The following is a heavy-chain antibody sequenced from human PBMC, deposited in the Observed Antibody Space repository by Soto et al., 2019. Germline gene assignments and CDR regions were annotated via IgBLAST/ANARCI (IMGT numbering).Heavy chain of an antibody. D-gene: IGHD4-17*01. CDR1: GFSFSTYP. V-gene: IGHV3-23*01. CDR3: AKILSTVTTYYYCMDV. CDR2: ISGSGGDT. Sequence: GGSLRLSCAASGFSFSTYPMTWVRQAPGKRLEGVSSISGSGGDTYYIDSVKGRFTISRDNSKNTVYLQMNSLRAEDTAVYYCAKILSTVTTYYYCMDVWGQGTTVTVSS. J-gene: IGHJ6*02.